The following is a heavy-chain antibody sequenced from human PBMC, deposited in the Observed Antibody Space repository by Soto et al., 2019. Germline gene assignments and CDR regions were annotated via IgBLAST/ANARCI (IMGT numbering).Heavy chain of an antibody. V-gene: IGHV3-64*01. J-gene: IGHJ6*03. D-gene: IGHD2-15*01. CDR2: ISSSRSSI. CDR3: ARVPGYCSGGSCSTYYMDV. CDR1: GFTFSSSS. Sequence: GGSMRLPCASCGFTFSSSSMNWVRQAQGKGLEYVSSISSSRSSIYYANSVKGRFTISRDNSKNSLYLQMGSLRAEDMAVYYCARVPGYCSGGSCSTYYMDVWGKGTTVTVSS.